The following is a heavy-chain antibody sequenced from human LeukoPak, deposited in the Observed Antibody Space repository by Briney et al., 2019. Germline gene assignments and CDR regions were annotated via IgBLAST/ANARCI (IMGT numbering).Heavy chain of an antibody. V-gene: IGHV5-51*01. Sequence: GESLKISCKASGDSFTTYWIGWVRQMPGKGLERMGIIYPGDSDTRYSPSFQGQVTISADKSISTAYLQWSSPKASDTAMYYCARPSGRGDYDFDYWGQGTLVTVSS. CDR2: IYPGDSDT. D-gene: IGHD4-17*01. J-gene: IGHJ4*02. CDR3: ARPSGRGDYDFDY. CDR1: GDSFTTYW.